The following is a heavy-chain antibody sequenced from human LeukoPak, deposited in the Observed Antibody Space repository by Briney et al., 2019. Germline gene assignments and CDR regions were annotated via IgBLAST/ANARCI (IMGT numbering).Heavy chain of an antibody. CDR3: ARDNTAMVFSNWFDP. CDR2: ISSSSSTI. D-gene: IGHD5-18*01. CDR1: GFTFSSYA. Sequence: GGSLRLSCAASGFTFSSYAMSWVRQVPGKGLEWVSYISSSSSTIYYADSVKGRFTISRDNAKNSLYLQMNSLRAEDTAVYYCARDNTAMVFSNWFDPWGQGTLVTVSS. V-gene: IGHV3-48*01. J-gene: IGHJ5*02.